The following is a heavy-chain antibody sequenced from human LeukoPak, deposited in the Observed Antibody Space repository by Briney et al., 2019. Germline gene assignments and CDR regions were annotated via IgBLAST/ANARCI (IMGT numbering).Heavy chain of an antibody. CDR1: GGSISSYY. CDR3: ARHPYPSLQWLGEETNWFDP. J-gene: IGHJ5*02. Sequence: PSETLSLTCTVSGGSISSYYWSWIRQPPGKGLEWIGYIYYSGSTNYNPSLKSRVTISVDTSKNQFSLKLSSVTAADTAVYYCARHPYPSLQWLGEETNWFDPWGQGTLVTVSS. CDR2: IYYSGST. V-gene: IGHV4-59*08. D-gene: IGHD3-10*01.